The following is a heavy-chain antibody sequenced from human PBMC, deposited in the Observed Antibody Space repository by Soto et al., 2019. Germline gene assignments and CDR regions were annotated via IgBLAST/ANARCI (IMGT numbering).Heavy chain of an antibody. CDR1: GGSISSSSYF. V-gene: IGHV4-39*01. Sequence: SETLSLTCTVSGGSISSSSYFRGWIRQPPGKGLEWIGSIYYSGSTYYNPSLKSRVTVSVDTSKNQFSLKLNSVTAADTAVYYWARHRSDFWFDPWGQGTLVTV. CDR3: ARHRSDFWFDP. CDR2: IYYSGST. D-gene: IGHD2-15*01. J-gene: IGHJ5*02.